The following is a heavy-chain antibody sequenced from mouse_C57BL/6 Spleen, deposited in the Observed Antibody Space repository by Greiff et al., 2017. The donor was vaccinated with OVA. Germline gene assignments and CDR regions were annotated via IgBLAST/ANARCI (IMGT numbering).Heavy chain of an antibody. CDR2: IHPSDSDT. D-gene: IGHD1-1*01. CDR3: AIPTVVEALDFDY. V-gene: IGHV1-74*01. Sequence: QVHVKQSGAELVKPGASVKVSCKASGYTFTSYWMHWVKQRPGQGLEWIGRIHPSDSDTNYNQKFKGKATLTVDKSSSTAYMQLSSLTSEDSAVYYCAIPTVVEALDFDYWGQGTTLTVSS. J-gene: IGHJ2*01. CDR1: GYTFTSYW.